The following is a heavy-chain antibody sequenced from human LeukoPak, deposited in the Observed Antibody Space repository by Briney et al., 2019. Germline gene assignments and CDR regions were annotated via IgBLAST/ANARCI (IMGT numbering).Heavy chain of an antibody. CDR3: ARFSGYSYGSDY. CDR2: IYSSGST. Sequence: SETLSLTCTVSGGSISSYYWSWIRQPAGQGLEWIGRIYSSGSTNYNPSLKSRVTISVDTSKNQFSLRLSSVTAADTAVYYCARFSGYSYGSDYWGQGTLVTVSS. V-gene: IGHV4-4*07. CDR1: GGSISSYY. J-gene: IGHJ4*02. D-gene: IGHD5-18*01.